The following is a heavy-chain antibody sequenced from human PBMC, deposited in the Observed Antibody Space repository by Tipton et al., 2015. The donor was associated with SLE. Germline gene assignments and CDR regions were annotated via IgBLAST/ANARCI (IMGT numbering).Heavy chain of an antibody. V-gene: IGHV4-34*01. J-gene: IGHJ6*02. Sequence: TLSLTCTVSGGSISSYYWSWIRQPPGKGLEWIGEINHSGSTNYNPSLKSRVTISVDTSKNQFSLKLSSVAAADTAVYYCARRGARGYSYGETRYYYGMDVWGQGTTVTVSS. CDR2: INHSGST. CDR1: GGSISSYY. D-gene: IGHD5-18*01. CDR3: ARRGARGYSYGETRYYYGMDV.